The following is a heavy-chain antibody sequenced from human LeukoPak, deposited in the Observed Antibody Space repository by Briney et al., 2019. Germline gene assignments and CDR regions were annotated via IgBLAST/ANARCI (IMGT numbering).Heavy chain of an antibody. D-gene: IGHD6-13*01. J-gene: IGHJ5*02. V-gene: IGHV4-59*12. CDR1: GGSISSYY. CDR3: ARDSSSWHYNWFDP. Sequence: SETLSLTCTVSGGSISSYYWSWIRQPPGKGLEWIGYIHYSGSTNYNPSLKSRVTISVDTSKNQFSLKLSSVTAADTAVYYCARDSSSWHYNWFDPWGQGTLVTVSS. CDR2: IHYSGST.